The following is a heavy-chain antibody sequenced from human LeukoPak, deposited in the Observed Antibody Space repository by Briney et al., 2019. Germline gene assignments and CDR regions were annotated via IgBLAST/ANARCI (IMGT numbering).Heavy chain of an antibody. D-gene: IGHD2-8*01. V-gene: IGHV4-61*01. J-gene: IGHJ3*02. CDR3: TRSTNLEAFDI. CDR1: GGSVTSGTYH. Sequence: SETLSLTCTVSGGSVTSGTYHWSWIRQPPGKGLEWIGYIYYSGSTNYNPSLKSRVTVPVDTSKNQCSLKLSSVTTADTAVYYCTRSTNLEAFDIWGQGTMVTVSS. CDR2: IYYSGST.